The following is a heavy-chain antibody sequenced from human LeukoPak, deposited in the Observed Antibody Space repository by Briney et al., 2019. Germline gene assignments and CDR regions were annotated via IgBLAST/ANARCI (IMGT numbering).Heavy chain of an antibody. CDR2: INGSTT. D-gene: IGHD5-24*01. CDR1: GFSFSSSW. J-gene: IGHJ4*02. CDR3: AKDHSADGWPTFEY. Sequence: GGSLRLSCAASGFSFSSSWMHWVRQAPGKGLVWVSRINGSTTNYADSVKGRFTISRDSSQNELYLQMNSLRADDSAIYYCAKDHSADGWPTFEYWGRGTLVTVSS. V-gene: IGHV3-74*01.